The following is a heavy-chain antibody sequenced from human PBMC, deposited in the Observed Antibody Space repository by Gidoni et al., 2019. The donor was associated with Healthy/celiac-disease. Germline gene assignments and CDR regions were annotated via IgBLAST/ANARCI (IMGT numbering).Heavy chain of an antibody. CDR1: GGTFSSYT. J-gene: IGHJ4*02. CDR3: ARQLDSPGGLDY. Sequence: EVKKPGSSVKVSCKASGGTFSSYTISWVRQAPGQGLEWMGRIIPILGIANYAQKFQGRVTITADKSTSTAYMELSSLRTEDRAVYYCARQLDSPGGLDYWGQGTLVTVSS. V-gene: IGHV1-69*02. CDR2: IIPILGIA. D-gene: IGHD6-13*01.